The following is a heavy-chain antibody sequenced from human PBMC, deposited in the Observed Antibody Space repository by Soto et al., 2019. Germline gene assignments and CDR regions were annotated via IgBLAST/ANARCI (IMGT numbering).Heavy chain of an antibody. CDR3: ASLPIYCSSTSCYPWFDP. Sequence: SVKVSCKASGGTFSSYTISWLRQAPGQGLEWMGRIIPILGIANYAQKFQGRVTITADKSTSTAYMELSSLRSEDTAVYYCASLPIYCSSTSCYPWFDPWGQGTLVTVSS. CDR2: IIPILGIA. CDR1: GGTFSSYT. V-gene: IGHV1-69*02. J-gene: IGHJ5*02. D-gene: IGHD2-2*01.